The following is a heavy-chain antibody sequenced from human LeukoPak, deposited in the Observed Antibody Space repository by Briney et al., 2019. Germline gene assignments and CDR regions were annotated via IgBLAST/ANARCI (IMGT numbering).Heavy chain of an antibody. J-gene: IGHJ5*02. CDR1: GFTFSSRDW. D-gene: IGHD1-26*01. CDR3: TRDHRGRPWEWFDP. CDR2: IKQDGSEK. Sequence: GGSLRLSCVASGFTFSSRDWMTWVRQAPGKGLEWVANIKQDGSEKNYEDSVKGRFTISRDNAKNSLFLEMNSLRVEDTFMYYCTRDHRGRPWEWFDPWGQGTLVTVSS. V-gene: IGHV3-7*01.